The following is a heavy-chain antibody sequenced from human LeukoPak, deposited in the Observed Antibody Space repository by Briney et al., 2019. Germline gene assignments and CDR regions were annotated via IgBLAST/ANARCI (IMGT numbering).Heavy chain of an antibody. CDR2: ILYDGSNK. D-gene: IGHD3-10*01. V-gene: IGHV3-30*04. Sequence: GGSLTLSCAGSGFSFYSFAMLRVPPAPGKGREWVVVILYDGSNKYYGASVKGRFTISRDNSKNTLYLQMNSLRAEVTAVYCCARDRYYGSGSYYLYFDYWGQGTLVTVSS. CDR3: ARDRYYGSGSYYLYFDY. CDR1: GFSFYSFA. J-gene: IGHJ4*02.